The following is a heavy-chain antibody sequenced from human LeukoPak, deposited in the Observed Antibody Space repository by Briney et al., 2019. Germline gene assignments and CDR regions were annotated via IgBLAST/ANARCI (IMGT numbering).Heavy chain of an antibody. CDR2: IYDTGST. CDR1: GGSISSGGYY. V-gene: IGHV4-61*08. Sequence: SETLSLTCTVSGGSISSGGYYWSWIRQPPGKGLEWIGYIYDTGSTDYNPSLKSRVTISVDTSKNQFSLKLSSVIAADTAVYYCARGSRYYDLLTGYYNSPYYFDYWGQGTLVTVSS. CDR3: ARGSRYYDLLTGYYNSPYYFDY. J-gene: IGHJ4*02. D-gene: IGHD3-9*01.